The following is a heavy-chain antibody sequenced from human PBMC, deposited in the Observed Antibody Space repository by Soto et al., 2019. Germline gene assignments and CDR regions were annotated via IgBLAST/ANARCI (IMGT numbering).Heavy chain of an antibody. J-gene: IGHJ4*02. CDR1: GVTFSSYS. D-gene: IGHD3-3*01. CDR2: ISSSSYI. V-gene: IGHV3-21*01. Sequence: GXLRLSCSASGVTFSSYSMNWVRQSPGKGLEWVSSISSSSYIYYADSVKGRFTISRDNAKNSLYLQMNSLRAEDTAVYYCARGPPYYDFWSGYYWGQGTLVTVSS. CDR3: ARGPPYYDFWSGYY.